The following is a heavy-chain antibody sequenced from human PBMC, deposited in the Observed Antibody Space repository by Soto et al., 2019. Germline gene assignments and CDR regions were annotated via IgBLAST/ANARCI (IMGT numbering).Heavy chain of an antibody. J-gene: IGHJ4*02. CDR1: GASFSTYY. CDR2: INHSGST. CDR3: ARGVAAARIAY. Sequence: QVQLQQWGAGLLKPSETLSLTCAVYGASFSTYYWSWIRQPPGKGLEWIGEINHSGSTNYNPSLKSXXTXSXXTSKNQFSLRLSSVTAADTAVYYCARGVAAARIAYWGQGTLVTVSS. D-gene: IGHD6-13*01. V-gene: IGHV4-34*01.